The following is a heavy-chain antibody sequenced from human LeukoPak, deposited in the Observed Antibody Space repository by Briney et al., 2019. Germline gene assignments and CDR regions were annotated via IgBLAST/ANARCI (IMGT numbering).Heavy chain of an antibody. J-gene: IGHJ5*02. Sequence: AGGSLRLSCAASQIFFSSYGMHWVRQAPGKGLEWISYISPDGTTIYYADSVKGRFAISRDNPKNSLSLQMNSLRVEDTAVYYCAPLHESTCSPGPWGRGTLVNVSS. CDR3: APLHESTCSPGP. CDR2: ISPDGTTI. D-gene: IGHD2-2*01. CDR1: QIFFSSYG. V-gene: IGHV3-48*04.